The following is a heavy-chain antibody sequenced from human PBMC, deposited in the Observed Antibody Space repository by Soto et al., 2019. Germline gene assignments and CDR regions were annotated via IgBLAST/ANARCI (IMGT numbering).Heavy chain of an antibody. J-gene: IGHJ5*02. Sequence: PSETLSLTCAVYGGSFSSYYWGWIRQPPGKGLEWIGSIYYSGSTYYNPSLKSRVTISVDTSKNQFSLKLSSVTAADTAVYYCASLSFIVVVPAAMLSCCWFDPWGQGTLVTVSS. V-gene: IGHV4-39*01. D-gene: IGHD2-2*01. CDR1: GGSFSSYY. CDR2: IYYSGST. CDR3: ASLSFIVVVPAAMLSCCWFDP.